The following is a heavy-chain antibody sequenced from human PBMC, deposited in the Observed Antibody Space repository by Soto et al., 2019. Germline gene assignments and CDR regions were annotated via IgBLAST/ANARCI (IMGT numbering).Heavy chain of an antibody. CDR1: GFTFSSYA. Sequence: GGSLRLSCAASGFTFSSYAMSWVRQAPGKGLEWVSAISGSGGSTYYADSVKGRFTISRDNSKNTLYLKMNSLRAEDTAVYYCAKDLAILWFGELDYWGQGTLVTVSS. J-gene: IGHJ4*02. V-gene: IGHV3-23*01. CDR3: AKDLAILWFGELDY. CDR2: ISGSGGST. D-gene: IGHD3-10*01.